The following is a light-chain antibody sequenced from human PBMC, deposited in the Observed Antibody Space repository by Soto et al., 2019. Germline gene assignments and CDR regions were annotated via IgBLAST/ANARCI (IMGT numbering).Light chain of an antibody. J-gene: IGKJ1*01. CDR2: AAS. Sequence: EIQMTQSPSSLSASVRDRVTIICRASQSISSYLYWYQQKPGKAPKLLIYAASSLQSGVPSRFSGSGSGTEFALTISSLQPDDFATYYCQQYHTWTFGQGTKVDI. V-gene: IGKV1-39*01. CDR1: QSISSY. CDR3: QQYHTWT.